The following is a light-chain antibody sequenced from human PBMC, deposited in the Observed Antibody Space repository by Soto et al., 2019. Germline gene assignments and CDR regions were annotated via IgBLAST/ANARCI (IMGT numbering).Light chain of an antibody. CDR1: QSVSSSY. CDR3: QQYGRSPWT. V-gene: IGKV3-20*01. J-gene: IGKJ1*01. Sequence: EIVLTQSPGTLSLSPGDRATLSCRASQSVSSSYLAWYQQKPGQAPGLLIYGACSRATGIPYRFSGSGSGTDFTLTISRLEPEYFAVYYCQQYGRSPWTFGQGTKVEVK. CDR2: GAC.